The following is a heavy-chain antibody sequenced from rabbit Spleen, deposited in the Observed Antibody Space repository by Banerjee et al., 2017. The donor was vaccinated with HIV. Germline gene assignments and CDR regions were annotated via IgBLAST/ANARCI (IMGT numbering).Heavy chain of an antibody. CDR2: ICAGSTGSI. D-gene: IGHD1-1*01. J-gene: IGHJ4*01. Sequence: QSLEESGGDLVKPGASLTLTCTASGFSFSSGYDMCWVRQAPGKGLEWIACICAGSTGSIYYASWAKGRFTISKTSSTTVTLQMTSLTAADTATYFCARDLVAVIGWNFNLWGPGTLVTVS. CDR1: GFSFSSGYD. CDR3: ARDLVAVIGWNFNL. V-gene: IGHV1S40*01.